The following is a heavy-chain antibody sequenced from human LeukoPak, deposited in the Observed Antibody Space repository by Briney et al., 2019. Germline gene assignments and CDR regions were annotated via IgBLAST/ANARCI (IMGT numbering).Heavy chain of an antibody. CDR2: ISYTGST. D-gene: IGHD6-19*01. J-gene: IGHJ4*02. Sequence: PSETLSLTCTISGGSISGDHWSWIRQAPGEGLEWIGYISYTGSTSYNPSLRSRVTISLNTPENQFSLRLTSVTAADTAVYYCARAVTGTSLVDFWGQGTLVAVSS. CDR1: GGSISGDH. CDR3: ARAVTGTSLVDF. V-gene: IGHV4-59*08.